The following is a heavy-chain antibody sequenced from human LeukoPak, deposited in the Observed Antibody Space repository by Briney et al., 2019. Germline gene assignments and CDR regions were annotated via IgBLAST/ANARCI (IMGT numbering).Heavy chain of an antibody. D-gene: IGHD3-22*01. CDR3: ARDLDYYDGSGYSSSALDY. J-gene: IGHJ4*02. Sequence: GGSLRLSCAASGFSFSSYTMNWVRQAPGRGLEWVSSITSSSTYIYYADSVRGRFTVSSDNAKNALYLQMNSLRAEDTAVYFCARDLDYYDGSGYSSSALDYWGQGTLLTVSS. V-gene: IGHV3-21*01. CDR1: GFSFSSYT. CDR2: ITSSSTYI.